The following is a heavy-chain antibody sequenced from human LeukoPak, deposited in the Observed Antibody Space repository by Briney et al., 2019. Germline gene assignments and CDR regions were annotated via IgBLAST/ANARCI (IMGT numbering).Heavy chain of an antibody. CDR2: VFSTGDT. CDR3: ARDVSGSDYAGGEAFDI. CDR1: GGSISYYY. J-gene: IGHJ3*02. V-gene: IGHV4-59*01. D-gene: IGHD5-12*01. Sequence: SETLSLTCTVSGGSISYYYWNWIRQPPGKGLEWIGFVFSTGDTDYNPSLKSRVAISVDTSKNQVSLKLSSVTAADTAVYYCARDVSGSDYAGGEAFDIWGQGTMVTVSS.